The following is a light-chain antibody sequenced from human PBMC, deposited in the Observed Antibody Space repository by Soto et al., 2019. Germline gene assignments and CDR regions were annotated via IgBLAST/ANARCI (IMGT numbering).Light chain of an antibody. Sequence: ESVLTQSPGTLSLSPGERATLSCRAIQSVSSSYLAWYQQKPGQAPRLLIYGASSRATGIPDRFSGSGSGTDFTLTISRLEPEDFAVYYCQQYGSSRITFGQGTRLEIK. V-gene: IGKV3-20*01. CDR1: QSVSSSY. CDR2: GAS. CDR3: QQYGSSRIT. J-gene: IGKJ5*01.